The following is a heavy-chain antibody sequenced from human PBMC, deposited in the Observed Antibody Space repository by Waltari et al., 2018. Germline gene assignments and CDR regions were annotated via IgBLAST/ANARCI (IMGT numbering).Heavy chain of an antibody. Sequence: EVQLVESGGGLVQPGGSLRLSFAAAGFRVSDSELHWVRLAPGKGLEWLSYINGDGTTVYYADSVQGRLTISRDNAKNSLYLQINSLRGEDTAVYYCARDGLSNVGARAIPEGGMDVWGQGTTVTVSS. V-gene: IGHV3-48*03. CDR3: ARDGLSNVGARAIPEGGMDV. D-gene: IGHD6-6*01. CDR2: INGDGTTV. CDR1: GFRVSDSE. J-gene: IGHJ6*02.